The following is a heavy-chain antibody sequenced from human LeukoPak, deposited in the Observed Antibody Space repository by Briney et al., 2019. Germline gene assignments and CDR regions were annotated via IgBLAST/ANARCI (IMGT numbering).Heavy chain of an antibody. Sequence: ASVKVSCKASGYTFTSYYMHWVRQAPGQGLEWTGIINPSGGSTSYAQKFQGRVTMTRDMSTSTVYMELSSLRSEDTAVYYCARTMVRGIRDYYMDVWGKGTTVTVSS. J-gene: IGHJ6*03. CDR1: GYTFTSYY. V-gene: IGHV1-46*01. CDR3: ARTMVRGIRDYYMDV. CDR2: INPSGGST. D-gene: IGHD3-10*01.